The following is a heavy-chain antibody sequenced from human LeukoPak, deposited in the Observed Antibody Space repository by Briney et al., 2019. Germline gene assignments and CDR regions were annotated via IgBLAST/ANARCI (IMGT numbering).Heavy chain of an antibody. CDR3: AREEASGALDALDM. Sequence: GGSLRHSCAASGFTFSSYEMNWVRQAPGKGLEWVSYISSSGTTIYYADSVKGRFTISRDNAKNSLYLQMNSLRAEDTAVYYCAREEASGALDALDMWGQGTMVTVSS. J-gene: IGHJ3*02. D-gene: IGHD3-3*01. CDR1: GFTFSSYE. CDR2: ISSSGTTI. V-gene: IGHV3-48*03.